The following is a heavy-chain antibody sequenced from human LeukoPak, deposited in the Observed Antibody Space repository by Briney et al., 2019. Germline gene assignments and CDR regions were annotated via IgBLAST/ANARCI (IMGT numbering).Heavy chain of an antibody. V-gene: IGHV4-59*01. D-gene: IGHD3-3*01. CDR3: ARVGASSDAFDI. Sequence: SEALSLTCTVSGGSISSYYWSWIRQPPGKGLEWIGHIYYSGSTNYNPSLKSRVTISVDTSKNQFSLKLSSVTAADTAVYYCARVGASSDAFDIWGQGTMVTVSS. CDR1: GGSISSYY. J-gene: IGHJ3*02. CDR2: IYYSGST.